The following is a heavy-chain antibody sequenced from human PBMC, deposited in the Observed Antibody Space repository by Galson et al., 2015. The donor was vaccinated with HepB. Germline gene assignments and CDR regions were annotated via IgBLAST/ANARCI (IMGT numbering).Heavy chain of an antibody. CDR1: GFDFSVLY. CDR2: IRNKRNNYTN. J-gene: IGHJ4*02. V-gene: IGHV3-72*01. D-gene: IGHD2-8*01. Sequence: SVRLSCAASGFDFSVLYMDWVRQAPGKGLEWVGRIRNKRNNYTNEYASTVKGRFTISRYDSKNSLFLQMNGLKTWDTAMYNCTRAGVLTTPYYFDLWGQGTLVTVSS. CDR3: TRAGVLTTPYYFDL.